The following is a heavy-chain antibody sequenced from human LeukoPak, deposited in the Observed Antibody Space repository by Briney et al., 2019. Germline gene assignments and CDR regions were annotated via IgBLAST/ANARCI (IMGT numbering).Heavy chain of an antibody. CDR1: GGSISSGDYY. CDR2: IYYSGST. Sequence: SETLSLTCTVSGGSISSGDYYWSWIRQPPGKGLEWIGYIYYSGSTYYNPSLKSRVTISVDTSKNQFSLKLSSVTAADTAVYYCARGHDRVRGAIISEGYWGQGTLVTVSS. CDR3: ARGHDRVRGAIISEGY. D-gene: IGHD3-10*01. J-gene: IGHJ4*02. V-gene: IGHV4-30-4*01.